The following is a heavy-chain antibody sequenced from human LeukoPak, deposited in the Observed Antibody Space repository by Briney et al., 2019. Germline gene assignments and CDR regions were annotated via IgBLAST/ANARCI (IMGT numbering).Heavy chain of an antibody. D-gene: IGHD6-19*01. J-gene: IGHJ6*03. CDR2: YHIGNT. CDR3: ARLWDSTGLDFYYYMDV. CDR1: GVSIRGDTYY. Sequence: PSETLSLTCTVSGVSIRGDTYYWGWIRQPPGKGLEWIGNYHIGNTYYNPSLKNRVTISEDTSKNQFSLGVISVTAADTSVYSCARLWDSTGLDFYYYMDVWGEGTTVTVSS. V-gene: IGHV4-39*01.